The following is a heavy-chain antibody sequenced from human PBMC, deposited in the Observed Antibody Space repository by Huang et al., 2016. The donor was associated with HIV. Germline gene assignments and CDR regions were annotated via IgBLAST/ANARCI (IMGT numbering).Heavy chain of an antibody. Sequence: QLQLQESGPGLVKPSETLSLTCTVSGGSIRSDNYYWGWIRQPPGTGLEGIGSMYYSGSTHYHPSLKRRVTITVDTSKNHVSLRMRSVTAADTAVYYCARLPGSITMIRGVITDPYWGQGTLVTVSS. CDR2: MYYSGST. D-gene: IGHD3-10*01. J-gene: IGHJ4*02. CDR1: GGSIRSDNYY. V-gene: IGHV4-39*02. CDR3: ARLPGSITMIRGVITDPY.